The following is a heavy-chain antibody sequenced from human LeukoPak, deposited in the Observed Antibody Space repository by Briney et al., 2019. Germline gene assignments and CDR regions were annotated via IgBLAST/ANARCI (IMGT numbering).Heavy chain of an antibody. CDR3: ARANYHGSGSYCDY. Sequence: ASVKVSCKASGYTFTGYYMHWVRQAPGHGLEWMGWISAYNGNTNYAQKLQGRVTMTTDTSTTTAYMELRSLRSDDTAVYYCARANYHGSGSYCDYWGQGTLVTVSS. D-gene: IGHD3-10*01. J-gene: IGHJ4*02. CDR1: GYTFTGYY. V-gene: IGHV1-18*04. CDR2: ISAYNGNT.